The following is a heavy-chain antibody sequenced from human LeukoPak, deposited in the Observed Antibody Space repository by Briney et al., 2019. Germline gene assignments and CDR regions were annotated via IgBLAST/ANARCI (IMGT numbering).Heavy chain of an antibody. D-gene: IGHD3-22*01. CDR2: IYSGGST. CDR1: GFTVSSNY. Sequence: GGSLRLSCAASGFTVSSNYMSWVRQAPGKGLEWVSVIYSGGSTYYADSVKGRFTISRDNSKNTLYLQMNSLRAEDTAVYYCAKDGTYYYDSSGYRYFDYWGQGTLVTVSS. V-gene: IGHV3-53*01. CDR3: AKDGTYYYDSSGYRYFDY. J-gene: IGHJ4*02.